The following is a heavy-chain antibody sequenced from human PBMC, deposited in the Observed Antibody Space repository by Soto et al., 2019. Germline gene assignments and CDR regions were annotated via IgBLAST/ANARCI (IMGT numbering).Heavy chain of an antibody. CDR1: GYGFTSYW. D-gene: IGHD4-17*01. CDR3: ARPPHGDYDYFDF. J-gene: IGHJ4*02. V-gene: IGHV5-51*01. CDR2: IYPGDSDT. Sequence: GESLKISCKGSGYGFTSYWIGWVRQMPGKGLEWMGIIYPGDSDTRYSPSFQGQVTISADKSISTAYLQWSSLKASDTAMYYCARPPHGDYDYFDFWGKGTLLTVSS.